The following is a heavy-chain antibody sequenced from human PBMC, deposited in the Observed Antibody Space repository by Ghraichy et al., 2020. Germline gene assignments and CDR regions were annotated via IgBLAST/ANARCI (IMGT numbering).Heavy chain of an antibody. Sequence: GGSLRLSCAAYGFTFSSYWIHWVRQTPGKGLVWVSRINDDGGSTNYADSENGRFTISRDNAKNTLYLQMNSLRAEDTAVYYCARVGGPYYGGQRREMHSFDIWGQGTMVTVSS. CDR2: INDDGGST. CDR3: ARVGGPYYGGQRREMHSFDI. CDR1: GFTFSSYW. J-gene: IGHJ3*02. D-gene: IGHD4-23*01. V-gene: IGHV3-74*01.